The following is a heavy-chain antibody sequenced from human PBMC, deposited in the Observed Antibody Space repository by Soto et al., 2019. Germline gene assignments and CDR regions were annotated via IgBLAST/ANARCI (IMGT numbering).Heavy chain of an antibody. CDR2: INHSGST. CDR3: ASGLAAALYYFDY. J-gene: IGHJ4*02. V-gene: IGHV4-34*01. Sequence: SXSLSITCAVYGGSFSGYYWSWVRQPPGKGLEWIGEINHSGSTNYNPSLKSRVTISVDTSKNQFSLKLSSVTAADTAVYYCASGLAAALYYFDYWGQGTLVTVSS. CDR1: GGSFSGYY. D-gene: IGHD6-13*01.